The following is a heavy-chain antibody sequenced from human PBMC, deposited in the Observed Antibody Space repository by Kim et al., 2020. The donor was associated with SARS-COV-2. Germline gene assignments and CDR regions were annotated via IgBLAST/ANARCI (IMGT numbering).Heavy chain of an antibody. CDR2: ISWNSGSI. J-gene: IGHJ3*02. CDR3: AKDTSPPYDSSGYPDAFDI. CDR1: GFTFDDYA. D-gene: IGHD3-22*01. Sequence: GGSLRLSCAASGFTFDDYAMHWVRQAPGKGLEWVSGISWNSGSIGYADSVKGRFTISRDNAKNSLYLQMNSLRAEDTALYYCAKDTSPPYDSSGYPDAFDIWGQGTMVTVSS. V-gene: IGHV3-9*01.